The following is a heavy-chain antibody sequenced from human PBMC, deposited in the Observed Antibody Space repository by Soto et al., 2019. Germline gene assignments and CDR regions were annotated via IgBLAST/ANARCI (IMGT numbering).Heavy chain of an antibody. CDR3: AKDRFKGYSSGDWFDP. J-gene: IGHJ5*02. CDR2: ISGSGGST. Sequence: EVQLLESGGGLVQPGGSLRLSCAASGFTFSSYAMSWVRQAPGKGLEWVSAISGSGGSTYYADSVKGRFTISRDNSKNTLYLQMNSLRAEDTAVYYCAKDRFKGYSSGDWFDPWGQGTLVTVSS. D-gene: IGHD6-19*01. CDR1: GFTFSSYA. V-gene: IGHV3-23*01.